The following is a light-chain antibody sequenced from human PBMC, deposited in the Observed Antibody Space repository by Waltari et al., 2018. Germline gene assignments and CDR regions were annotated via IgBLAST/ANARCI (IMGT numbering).Light chain of an antibody. CDR2: DVS. CDR3: NSYSTSSTFV. Sequence: QSALTQPASVSGSPGQSITISCTGSNSDVGGSNFVSWYQQHPGKAPKRICYDVSSRPSGVSSLCSGSKSGNTASLTISVLQPEDAADYYCNSYSTSSTFVFGTGTRVTVL. V-gene: IGLV2-14*01. J-gene: IGLJ1*01. CDR1: NSDVGGSNF.